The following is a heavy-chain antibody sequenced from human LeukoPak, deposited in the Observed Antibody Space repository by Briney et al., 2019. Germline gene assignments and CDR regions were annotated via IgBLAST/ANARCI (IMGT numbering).Heavy chain of an antibody. Sequence: GASVKVSCKASGYTFTGYYMHWVRQAPGQGLEWMGWINPNSGGTNYAQKFQGRVTMTRDTSISTAYMELSRLRSDDTAVYYCARDYYYDSSGYYYALYYYYYGMDVWGQGTTVTVSS. CDR2: INPNSGGT. V-gene: IGHV1-2*02. CDR1: GYTFTGYY. D-gene: IGHD3-22*01. CDR3: ARDYYYDSSGYYYALYYYYYGMDV. J-gene: IGHJ6*02.